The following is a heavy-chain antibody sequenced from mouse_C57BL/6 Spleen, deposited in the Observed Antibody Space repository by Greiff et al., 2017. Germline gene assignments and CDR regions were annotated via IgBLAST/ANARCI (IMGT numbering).Heavy chain of an antibody. J-gene: IGHJ1*03. V-gene: IGHV7-3*01. CDR3: ARGSSYDFDV. CDR2: IRNKANGYTT. D-gene: IGHD1-1*01. Sequence: EVKLVESGGGLVQPGGSLSLSCAASGFTFTDYYMSWVRQPPGKALEWLGFIRNKANGYTTEYSASVKGRFTISRDNSQSILYLQMNALRAEDSATYYCARGSSYDFDVWGTGTTVTVSS. CDR1: GFTFTDYY.